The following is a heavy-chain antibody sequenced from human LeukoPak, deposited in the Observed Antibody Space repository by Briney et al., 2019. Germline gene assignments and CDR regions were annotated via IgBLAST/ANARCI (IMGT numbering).Heavy chain of an antibody. D-gene: IGHD3-22*01. J-gene: IGHJ4*02. Sequence: SETLSLTCAVYGGSFSGYYWSWIRQPPGKGLEWIGEINHSGSTNYNPSLKSRVTISVDTSKNQFSLKLSSVTAAETAGYYCARGLASSYDSGGYPFDYWGREPWSPSPQ. CDR3: ARGLASSYDSGGYPFDY. CDR2: INHSGST. CDR1: GGSFSGYY. V-gene: IGHV4-34*01.